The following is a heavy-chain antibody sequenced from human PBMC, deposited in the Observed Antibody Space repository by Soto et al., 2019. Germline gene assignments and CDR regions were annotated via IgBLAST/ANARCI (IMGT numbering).Heavy chain of an antibody. CDR2: IDPSDSYT. Sequence: GASLKISCKGSGYSLSSQWITWVRQMPGKGLECMGRIDPSDSYTPYSPSFHGHVTFSVDKSISTAYLQWSSLEASDTAMYYCAGRESGYCSGGTCSVLDYWGQGTPVTVSS. CDR3: AGRESGYCSGGTCSVLDY. CDR1: GYSLSSQW. D-gene: IGHD2-15*01. J-gene: IGHJ4*02. V-gene: IGHV5-10-1*01.